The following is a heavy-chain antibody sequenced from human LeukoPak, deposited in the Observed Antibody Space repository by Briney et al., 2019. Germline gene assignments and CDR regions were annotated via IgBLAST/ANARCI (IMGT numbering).Heavy chain of an antibody. V-gene: IGHV5-51*01. CDR3: ARPLLMATTDDAFDI. D-gene: IGHD5-24*01. Sequence: GESLKISCKGSGYSFTSYWIGWVRQMPGKGLEWMGIIYPGDSDTRYSPSFQGQVTISADKSISTAYLQWSSLKASDTAMYYCARPLLMATTDDAFDIWGQGTMVTVSS. CDR1: GYSFTSYW. J-gene: IGHJ3*02. CDR2: IYPGDSDT.